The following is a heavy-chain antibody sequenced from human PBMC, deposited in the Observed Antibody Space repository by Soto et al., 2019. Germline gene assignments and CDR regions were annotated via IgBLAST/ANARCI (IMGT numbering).Heavy chain of an antibody. CDR3: AKKRDYYGSGSYYNVPFGAFDI. D-gene: IGHD3-10*01. CDR2: ISSSGGST. Sequence: GGSLRLSCAASGFTFSSYAINWVRQAPGKGLEWVSGISSSGGSTYYADSVKGRFTISRDNSKNTVYLQMNSLRAEDTAVYYCAKKRDYYGSGSYYNVPFGAFDIWGQGTMVTVSS. CDR1: GFTFSSYA. J-gene: IGHJ3*02. V-gene: IGHV3-23*01.